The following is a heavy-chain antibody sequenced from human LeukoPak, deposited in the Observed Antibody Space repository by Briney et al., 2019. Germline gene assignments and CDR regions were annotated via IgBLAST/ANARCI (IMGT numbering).Heavy chain of an antibody. J-gene: IGHJ4*02. CDR3: ARDRGSYDILTGYRGGVDY. V-gene: IGHV3-11*01. CDR2: ISSSGSTI. CDR1: GFTFSDYY. Sequence: GGSLRLSCAASGFTFSDYYMSWIRQAPGKGLEWVSYISSSGSTIYYADSVKGRFTISRDNAKNSLHLQMNSLRAEDTAVYYCARDRGSYDILTGYRGGVDYWGQGTLVTVSS. D-gene: IGHD3-9*01.